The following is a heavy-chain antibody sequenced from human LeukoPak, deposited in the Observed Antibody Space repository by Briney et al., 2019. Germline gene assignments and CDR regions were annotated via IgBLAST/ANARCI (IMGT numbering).Heavy chain of an antibody. CDR3: AKGGGSSYYYYYMDV. CDR1: GFTVSNSH. CDR2: ISGSGGST. Sequence: PGGSLRLSCAASGFTVSNSHMGWVRQAPGKGLEWVSAISGSGGSTYYADSVKGRFTISRDNSKNTLYLQMNSLRAEDTAVYYCAKGGGSSYYYYYMDVWGKGTTVTVSS. D-gene: IGHD1-26*01. V-gene: IGHV3-23*01. J-gene: IGHJ6*03.